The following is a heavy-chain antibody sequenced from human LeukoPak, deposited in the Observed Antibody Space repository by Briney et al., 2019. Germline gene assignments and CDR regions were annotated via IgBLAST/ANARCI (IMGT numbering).Heavy chain of an antibody. CDR2: ISSSSNYI. Sequence: GGSLRLSCLASEFDFDSYTINWVRQAPGKGLEWVSSISSSSNYIYYADSVKGRFTISRDNSKNTLYLQMNSLRAEDTAVYYCAKWRRGYSYGPDYYYYGMDVWGQGTTVTVSS. D-gene: IGHD5-18*01. CDR1: EFDFDSYT. V-gene: IGHV3-21*04. J-gene: IGHJ6*02. CDR3: AKWRRGYSYGPDYYYYGMDV.